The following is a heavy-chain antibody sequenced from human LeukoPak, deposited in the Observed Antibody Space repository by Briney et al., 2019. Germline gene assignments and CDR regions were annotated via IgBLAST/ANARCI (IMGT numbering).Heavy chain of an antibody. CDR3: ARIFRTVTSTFYGMDV. CDR2: ISAYNGNT. V-gene: IGHV1-18*01. J-gene: IGHJ6*02. D-gene: IGHD4-17*01. CDR1: GYTFTSYG. Sequence: GASVKVSCKASGYTFTSYGISWVRQAPGQGLEWMGWISAYNGNTNYAQKLQGRVTMTTDTSTSTAYMELRSLRSDDTAVYYCARIFRTVTSTFYGMDVWGQGTTVTVSS.